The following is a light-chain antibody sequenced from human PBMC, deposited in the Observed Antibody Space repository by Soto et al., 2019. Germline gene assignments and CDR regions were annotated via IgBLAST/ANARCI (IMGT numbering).Light chain of an antibody. CDR2: VAS. J-gene: IGKJ3*01. V-gene: IGKV3-20*01. CDR1: RSVSSSY. Sequence: EIVLTQSPGTLSLSPGERATLSCRASRSVSSSYLAWYQQKPGLAPRLLIYVASSRATGIPDRFSGSGSGTDFTLTISRLEPEDFATYYCQKTYSTPFTFGPGTIVDVK. CDR3: QKTYSTPFT.